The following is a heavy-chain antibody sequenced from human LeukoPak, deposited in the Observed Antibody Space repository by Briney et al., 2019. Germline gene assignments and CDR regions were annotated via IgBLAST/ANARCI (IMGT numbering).Heavy chain of an antibody. CDR2: IYHSGST. V-gene: IGHV4-4*02. J-gene: IGHJ4*02. D-gene: IGHD4-23*01. CDR1: GGSISSSNW. Sequence: MSSETLSLTCAVSGGSISSSNWWSWVRQPPGKGLEWIGEIYHSGSTNYNPSLKSRVTISVDKSKNQFSLKLSSVTAADTAVYYCARKYGGKQAGGVDYWGQGTLVTVSS. CDR3: ARKYGGKQAGGVDY.